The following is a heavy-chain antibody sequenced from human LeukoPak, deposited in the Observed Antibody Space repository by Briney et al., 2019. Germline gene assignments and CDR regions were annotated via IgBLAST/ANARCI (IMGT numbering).Heavy chain of an antibody. V-gene: IGHV4-39*01. J-gene: IGHJ4*02. CDR3: ARQIITMVRGVIITRYFDY. CDR1: GGFVSSSSYY. Sequence: SETLSLTCTVSGGFVSSSSYYWGWIRQPPGKGLEWFGSIYYSGSTYYNPSLKIRVSISVDTSKHQLSLKLSAVTAADTAVYYCARQIITMVRGVIITRYFDYWGQGTLVSVSS. D-gene: IGHD3-10*01. CDR2: IYYSGST.